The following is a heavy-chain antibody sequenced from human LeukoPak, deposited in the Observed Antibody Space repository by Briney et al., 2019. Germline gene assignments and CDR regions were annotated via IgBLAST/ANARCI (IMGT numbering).Heavy chain of an antibody. D-gene: IGHD5-18*01. Sequence: SETLSLTCTVSGYSISSGYYWGWIRPPPGKGLEWIGSIYHSGSTYYNPSLKSRVTISVDTSKNQFSLKLSSVTAADTAVYYCASPAMAFIDQGRYNYYYYMDVWGKGTMVTVSS. CDR2: IYHSGST. CDR3: ASPAMAFIDQGRYNYYYYMDV. V-gene: IGHV4-38-2*02. J-gene: IGHJ6*03. CDR1: GYSISSGYY.